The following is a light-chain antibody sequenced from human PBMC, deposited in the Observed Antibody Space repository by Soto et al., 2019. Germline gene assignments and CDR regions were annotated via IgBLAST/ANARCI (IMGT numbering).Light chain of an antibody. CDR1: SSDVGGYNY. CDR3: SSYTSSSPDV. Sequence: QSALTQPASVSGSPGQSITISCTGTSSDVGGYNYVSWYQQHPGKAPKLMIYDVRNRPSGVSNRFSGSKSGNTASLTISGLQAEDEADYYCSSYTSSSPDVFGTGTKVTVL. CDR2: DVR. V-gene: IGLV2-14*01. J-gene: IGLJ1*01.